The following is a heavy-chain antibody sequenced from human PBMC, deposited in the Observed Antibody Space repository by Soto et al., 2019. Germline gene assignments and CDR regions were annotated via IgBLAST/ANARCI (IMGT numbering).Heavy chain of an antibody. CDR1: GFTFSSYS. CDR3: ARDSSEFWSGYLRVNYFDY. Sequence: LRLSCAASGFTFSSYSMNWVRQAPGKGLEWVSSISSSSSYIYYADSVKGRFTISRDNAKNSLYLQMNSLRAEDTAVYYCARDSSEFWSGYLRVNYFDYWGQGTLVTVSS. CDR2: ISSSSSYI. D-gene: IGHD3-3*01. J-gene: IGHJ4*02. V-gene: IGHV3-21*01.